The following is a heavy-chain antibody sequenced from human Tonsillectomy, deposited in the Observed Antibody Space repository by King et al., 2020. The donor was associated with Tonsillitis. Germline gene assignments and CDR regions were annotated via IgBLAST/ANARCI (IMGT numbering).Heavy chain of an antibody. Sequence: QLVQSGAEVKKPGESLKISCKGSGYTFPNYWIGWVRQMPGKGLEWMGIISPDDSDTRYSPSFQGQVTFSADKSISTAYLQWSSLKASDTAMYYCASPTYYYDSSGYYGAFDIWDQGTMVTVSS. CDR3: ASPTYYYDSSGYYGAFDI. J-gene: IGHJ3*02. D-gene: IGHD3-22*01. CDR2: ISPDDSDT. V-gene: IGHV5-51*01. CDR1: GYTFPNYW.